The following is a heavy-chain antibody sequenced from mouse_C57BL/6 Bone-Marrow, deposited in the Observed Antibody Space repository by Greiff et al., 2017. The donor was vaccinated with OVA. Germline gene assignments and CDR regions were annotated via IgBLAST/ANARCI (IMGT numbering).Heavy chain of an antibody. J-gene: IGHJ2*01. V-gene: IGHV5-6*01. Sequence: VQLVESGGDLVKPGGSLKLSCAASGFTFSSYGMSWVRQTPDKRLEWVATISSGGSYTYYPDSVKGRFTISRDNAKNTLYLQMSSLKSEDTAMYYCARQSTTVVDYWGQGTTLTVSS. CDR3: ARQSTTVVDY. CDR1: GFTFSSYG. CDR2: ISSGGSYT. D-gene: IGHD1-1*01.